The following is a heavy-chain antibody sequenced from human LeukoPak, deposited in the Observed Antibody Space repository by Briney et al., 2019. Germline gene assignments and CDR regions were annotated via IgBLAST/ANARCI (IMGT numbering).Heavy chain of an antibody. CDR3: ARTMVRGVIASGFDF. CDR1: GYSFTTYW. V-gene: IGHV5-51*01. Sequence: GESLKISCKGSGYSFTTYWIGWVRQMPGKGLEWMGTIYPGDSDTRYSPSFQGQVTILVDKSISTAYLQWSTLKASDTATYYCARTMVRGVIASGFDFWGQGTLVTVSS. CDR2: IYPGDSDT. J-gene: IGHJ4*02. D-gene: IGHD3-10*01.